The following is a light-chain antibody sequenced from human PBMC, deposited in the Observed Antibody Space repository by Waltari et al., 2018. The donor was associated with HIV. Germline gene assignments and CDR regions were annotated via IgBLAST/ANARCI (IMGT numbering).Light chain of an antibody. CDR1: SSNIGDNT. CDR2: NDD. J-gene: IGLJ2*01. CDR3: STWQDGLNGVL. Sequence: QSVLTQPPSASGTFGQRVAISCSGSSSNIGDNTVNWYQQVPGAAPKLLIYNDDPLPPGLPDRFSGSKSGTSASLAINGLQSEDEGTDYCSTWQDGLNGVLFGGGTELAVL. V-gene: IGLV1-44*01.